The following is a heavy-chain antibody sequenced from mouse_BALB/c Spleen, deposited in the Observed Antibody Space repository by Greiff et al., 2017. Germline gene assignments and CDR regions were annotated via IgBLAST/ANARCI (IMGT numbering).Heavy chain of an antibody. CDR1: GYTFTSYD. D-gene: IGHD2-2*01. Sequence: SGPELVKPGALVKISCKASGYTFTSYDINWVKQRPGQGLEWIGWIYPGDGSTKYNEKFKGKATLTADKSSSTAYMQLSSLTSENSAVYFCARGLPYYAMDYWGQGTSVTVSS. CDR3: ARGLPYYAMDY. V-gene: IGHV1S33*01. J-gene: IGHJ4*01. CDR2: IYPGDGST.